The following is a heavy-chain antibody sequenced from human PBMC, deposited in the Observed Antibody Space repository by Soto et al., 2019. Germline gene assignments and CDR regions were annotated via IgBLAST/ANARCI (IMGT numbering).Heavy chain of an antibody. CDR1: GFTFSSYA. V-gene: IGHV3-23*01. Sequence: GGSLRLSCAASGFTFSSYAMSWVRQAPGKGLEWVSAISGSGGSTYYADSVKGRFTTSRDNSKNTLYLQMNSLRAEDTAVYYCAKAPIYDSSGYQDGYYFDYWGQGTLVTVSS. D-gene: IGHD3-22*01. CDR3: AKAPIYDSSGYQDGYYFDY. J-gene: IGHJ4*02. CDR2: ISGSGGST.